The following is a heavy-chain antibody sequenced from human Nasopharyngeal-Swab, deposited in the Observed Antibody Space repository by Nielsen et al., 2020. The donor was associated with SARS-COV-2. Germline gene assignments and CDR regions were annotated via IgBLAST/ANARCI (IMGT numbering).Heavy chain of an antibody. CDR2: IYYSGST. J-gene: IGHJ5*02. Sequence: SETLSLTCTVSGGSISSGGYYWSWIRQPPGKGLEWIGYIYYSGSTYYNPSLKSRVTISVDTSKNQFSLKLSSVTAADTAVYYCARDRTAAPGNWFDPWGQGTLVTVSS. D-gene: IGHD6-13*01. V-gene: IGHV4-31*03. CDR1: GGSISSGGYY. CDR3: ARDRTAAPGNWFDP.